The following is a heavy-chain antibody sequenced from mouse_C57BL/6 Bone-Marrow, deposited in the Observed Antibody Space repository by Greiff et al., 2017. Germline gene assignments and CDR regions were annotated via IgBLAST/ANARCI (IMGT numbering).Heavy chain of an antibody. V-gene: IGHV1-19*01. CDR1: GYTFTDYY. CDR2: INPYNGGT. CDR3: ASRFPAWFAY. Sequence: VQLQQSGPVLVKPGASVKMSCKASGYTFTDYYMNWVKQSHGKSLEWIGDINPYNGGTSYNQKFKGKATLTVDKSSSTAYMELTSLTSEDSAVYYCASRFPAWFAYWGQGTLVTVSA. J-gene: IGHJ3*01.